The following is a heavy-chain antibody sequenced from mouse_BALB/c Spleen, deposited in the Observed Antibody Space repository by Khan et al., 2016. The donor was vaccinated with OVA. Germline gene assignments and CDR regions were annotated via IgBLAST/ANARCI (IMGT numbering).Heavy chain of an antibody. CDR1: GFNIKDTS. Sequence: VQLKESGAELVKPGASVKLSCTASGFNIKDTSLHWVKQRPEQGLEWIGRIAPANGNTQYDPKFQGKATITSDTSSNTSYLQLSSLTSEDTAVYNCARHSYAPRYFEVWGAGTTVTVSS. J-gene: IGHJ1*01. CDR2: IAPANGNT. CDR3: ARHSYAPRYFEV. V-gene: IGHV14-3*02.